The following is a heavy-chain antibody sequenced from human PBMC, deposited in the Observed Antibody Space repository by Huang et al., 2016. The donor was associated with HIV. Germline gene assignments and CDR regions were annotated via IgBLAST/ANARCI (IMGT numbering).Heavy chain of an antibody. V-gene: IGHV5-51*01. Sequence: EVQLVQSGAEVKKPGESLKISCKGSGYKFTSYWIAWVRQMPGKGLERMGIIYRGDAGTRYSPSFQGQGTISDDKSINTAYLQWSSLKTSDTAMYFCARQRASGSTYVDSWGQGTLLTVYS. CDR2: IYRGDAGT. CDR3: ARQRASGSTYVDS. CDR1: GYKFTSYW. J-gene: IGHJ4*02. D-gene: IGHD2-15*01.